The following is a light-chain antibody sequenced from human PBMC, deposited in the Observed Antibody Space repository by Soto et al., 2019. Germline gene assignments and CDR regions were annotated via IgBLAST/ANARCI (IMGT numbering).Light chain of an antibody. CDR1: SSDGGTYNL. V-gene: IGLV2-23*03. CDR2: EGS. Sequence: QAVLTQPASVSGSPGQSITISCTGSSSDGGTYNLVSWYHQHPAKAPKLMIYEGSKRPSGVSNRFSGSKSGNTASLTISGLQAEDEADYYCCSYAGSSTFEVFGGGTKLTVL. J-gene: IGLJ2*01. CDR3: CSYAGSSTFEV.